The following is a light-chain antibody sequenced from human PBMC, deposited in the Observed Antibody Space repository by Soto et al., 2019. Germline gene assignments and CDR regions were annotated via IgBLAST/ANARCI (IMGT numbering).Light chain of an antibody. J-gene: IGLJ1*01. Sequence: QSALTQPASVSGSPGQSITISGTGTSSDVGSYNFVSWYQQHPGKAPKVMIYEGSKRPSGVSNRFSGSKSGNTASLTISGLQAEDEADYYCCSYAGSSTWVFGTGTTVTVL. CDR1: SSDVGSYNF. CDR2: EGS. V-gene: IGLV2-23*01. CDR3: CSYAGSSTWV.